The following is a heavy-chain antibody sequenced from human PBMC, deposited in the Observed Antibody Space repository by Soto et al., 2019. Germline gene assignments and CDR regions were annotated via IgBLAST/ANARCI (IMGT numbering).Heavy chain of an antibody. J-gene: IGHJ5*02. CDR3: AREGRYYASGRFWWFDP. CDR1: GGSFSDYY. CDR2: INHSGST. D-gene: IGHD3-10*01. V-gene: IGHV4-34*01. Sequence: QVQLQQWRAGLLKPSETLSLTCAVYGGSFSDYYWSRIRQPPGKGLERIGEINHSGSTNYNPSLKRRVTISVDTSKEQFSLELSSVTGADTAVYYCAREGRYYASGRFWWFDPWGQGTLFTVSS.